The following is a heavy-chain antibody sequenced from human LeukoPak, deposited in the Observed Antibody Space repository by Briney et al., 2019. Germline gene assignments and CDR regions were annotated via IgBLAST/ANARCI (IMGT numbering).Heavy chain of an antibody. CDR3: ARGDPGAFLMDV. V-gene: IGHV1-18*01. Sequence: ASVKVSCKASGYTFTSYGISWVRQAPGQGLEWMGWISAYNGNTNYAQKLQGRVTITADKSTSTAYMELSSLRSEDTAVYYCARGDPGAFLMDVWGQGTTVTVSS. CDR2: ISAYNGNT. J-gene: IGHJ6*02. CDR1: GYTFTSYG.